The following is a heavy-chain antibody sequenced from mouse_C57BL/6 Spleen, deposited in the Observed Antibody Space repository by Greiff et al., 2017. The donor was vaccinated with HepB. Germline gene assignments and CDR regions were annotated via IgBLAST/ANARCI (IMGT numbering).Heavy chain of an antibody. CDR1: GYTFTSYW. Sequence: VQLQQSGADLAKPGASVKLSCKASGYTFTSYWMHWVKQRPGQGLEWIGYINPSSGYTKYNQKFKDKATLTADKSSSTAYMQLSSLTYEDSAVYYCSNSSGSGYGGNYFDYWGQGTTLTVSS. D-gene: IGHD1-1*01. V-gene: IGHV1-7*01. J-gene: IGHJ2*01. CDR2: INPSSGYT. CDR3: SNSSGSGYGGNYFDY.